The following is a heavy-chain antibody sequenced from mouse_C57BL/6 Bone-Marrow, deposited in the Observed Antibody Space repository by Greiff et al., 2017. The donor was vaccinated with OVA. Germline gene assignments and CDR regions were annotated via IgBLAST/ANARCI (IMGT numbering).Heavy chain of an antibody. V-gene: IGHV5-6*01. J-gene: IGHJ2*01. Sequence: EVQLVESGGDLVKPGGSLKLSCAASGFTFSSYGMSWVRQTPDKRLAWVATISSGGSYTYYPDSVKGRFTISRDNAKNTLYLQMSSLKSEDTAMYYCARRDDGTRDYFDYWGQGTTLTVSS. CDR1: GFTFSSYG. CDR2: ISSGGSYT. D-gene: IGHD2-3*01. CDR3: ARRDDGTRDYFDY.